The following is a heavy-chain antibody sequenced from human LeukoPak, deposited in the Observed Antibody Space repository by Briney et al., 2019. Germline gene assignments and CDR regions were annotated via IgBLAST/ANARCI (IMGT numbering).Heavy chain of an antibody. J-gene: IGHJ4*02. CDR2: IYYSGST. V-gene: IGHV4-39*01. Sequence: SETLSLTCTVSGGSISSSSYYWGWIRQPPGQGLEWIGSIYYSGSTYYNPSLKSRVTVSVDTSKNQFSLKLSSVTAADTAVYYCARVRKPSPYFDYWGQGTLVTVSS. CDR1: GGSISSSSYY. CDR3: ARVRKPSPYFDY.